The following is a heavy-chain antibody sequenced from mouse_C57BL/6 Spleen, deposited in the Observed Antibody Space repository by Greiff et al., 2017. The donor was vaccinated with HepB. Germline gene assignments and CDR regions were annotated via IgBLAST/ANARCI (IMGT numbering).Heavy chain of an antibody. CDR3: ASELYDYDWFAY. CDR2: IYPGDGDT. Sequence: QVQLQQSGAELVKPGASVKISCKASGYAFSSYWMNWVKQRPGKGLEWIGQIYPGDGDTNYNGKFKGKATLTADKSSSTAYMQLSSLTSEDSAVYFCASELYDYDWFAYWGQGTLVTVSA. J-gene: IGHJ3*01. CDR1: GYAFSSYW. V-gene: IGHV1-80*01. D-gene: IGHD2-4*01.